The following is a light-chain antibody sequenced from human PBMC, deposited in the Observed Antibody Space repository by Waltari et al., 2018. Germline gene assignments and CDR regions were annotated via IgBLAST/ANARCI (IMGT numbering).Light chain of an antibody. CDR2: DDN. J-gene: IGLJ3*02. CDR3: ASWDSSLSAAGV. V-gene: IGLV1-51*01. Sequence: QSVLTQPPSVSAAPGQKVTISCPGGNSNIGTNYVSWYQKFPGTAPRLIIFDDNQRPSGIPDRFSGSKSGTSATLAITGLQSGDEADYYCASWDSSLSAAGVFGGGTRLTVL. CDR1: NSNIGTNY.